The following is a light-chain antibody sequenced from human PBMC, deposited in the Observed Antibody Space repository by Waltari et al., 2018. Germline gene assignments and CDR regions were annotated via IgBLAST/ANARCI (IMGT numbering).Light chain of an antibody. CDR2: QDN. Sequence: SYDLTQPPPVSVSSGQTASITCSGDTSGAKSVCWYQQNPGQSPVLVIYQDNKRASGIPERCSGSKSGNTATLTISETQAMDEADYYCQAWDSGSVIFGGRTKVSVL. CDR1: TSGAKS. J-gene: IGLJ2*01. CDR3: QAWDSGSVI. V-gene: IGLV3-1*01.